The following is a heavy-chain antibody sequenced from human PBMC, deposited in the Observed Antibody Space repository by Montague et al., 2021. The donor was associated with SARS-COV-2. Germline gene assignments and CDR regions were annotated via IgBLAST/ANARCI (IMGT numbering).Heavy chain of an antibody. CDR3: ARWDPQTLTLIGLRGKSASDY. V-gene: IGHV4-59*12. J-gene: IGHJ4*02. CDR2: IYYSGST. D-gene: IGHD4-23*01. Sequence: SETLSLTCTVSGGSISSYYWSWVRQSPGKGLEWIGYIYYSGSTNYNPSIKSRVTISVDTSKSQFSLKLSSVTAADTGVYYCARWDPQTLTLIGLRGKSASDYWGQGTLVTVSS. CDR1: GGSISSYY.